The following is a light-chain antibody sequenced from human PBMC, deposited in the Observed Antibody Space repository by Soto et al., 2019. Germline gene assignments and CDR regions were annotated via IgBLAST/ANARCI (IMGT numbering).Light chain of an antibody. CDR3: QQYGSSPT. CDR2: GAS. Sequence: EIVMTQSPATLSVYPGERATLSCRASQSVSSNLAWYQQKPGQAPRLLIYGASTRATGIPARFSGSGSGTDFTLTISRLAPADLAVYYCQQYGSSPTLGGGTKVDIK. V-gene: IGKV3-15*01. CDR1: QSVSSN. J-gene: IGKJ4*01.